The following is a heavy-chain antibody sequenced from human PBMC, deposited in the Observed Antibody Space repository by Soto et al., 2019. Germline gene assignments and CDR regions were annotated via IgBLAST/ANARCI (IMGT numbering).Heavy chain of an antibody. J-gene: IGHJ6*03. V-gene: IGHV3-33*01. D-gene: IGHD3-10*01. CDR2: IWYDGSNK. Sequence: GGSLRLSCAASGFTFSSYGMHWVRQAPGKGLEWVAVIWYDGSNKYYADSVKGRFTISRDNSKNTLYLQMNSLRAEDTAVYYCARDYYGSGSYYYYMDVWGKGTTVTVSS. CDR1: GFTFSSYG. CDR3: ARDYYGSGSYYYYMDV.